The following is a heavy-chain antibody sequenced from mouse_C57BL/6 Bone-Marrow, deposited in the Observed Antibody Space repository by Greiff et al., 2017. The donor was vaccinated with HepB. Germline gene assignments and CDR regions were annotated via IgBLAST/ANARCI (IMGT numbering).Heavy chain of an antibody. Sequence: EVQGVESGGDLVKPGGSLKLSCAASGFTFSSYGMSWVRQTPDKRLEWVATISSGGSYTYYPDSVKGRFTISRDNAKNTLYLQMSSLKSEDTAMYYCARWYYGFDYWGQGTTLTVSS. CDR2: ISSGGSYT. J-gene: IGHJ2*01. CDR3: ARWYYGFDY. CDR1: GFTFSSYG. V-gene: IGHV5-6*01. D-gene: IGHD1-1*01.